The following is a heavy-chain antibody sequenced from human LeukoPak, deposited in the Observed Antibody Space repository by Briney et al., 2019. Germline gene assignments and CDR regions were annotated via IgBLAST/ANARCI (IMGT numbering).Heavy chain of an antibody. CDR3: AGCSGGSCYSRGKYGVDV. Sequence: GGSLRLSCAASGFIFSSYAMNWVRQAPGKGLECVSFTYYAASVKGRFTVSRDNSKNTLYLQMNSLRADDTAVYYCAGCSGGSCYSRGKYGVDVWGQGTTVIVSS. CDR1: GFIFSSYA. J-gene: IGHJ6*02. V-gene: IGHV3-23*01. D-gene: IGHD2-15*01. CDR2: T.